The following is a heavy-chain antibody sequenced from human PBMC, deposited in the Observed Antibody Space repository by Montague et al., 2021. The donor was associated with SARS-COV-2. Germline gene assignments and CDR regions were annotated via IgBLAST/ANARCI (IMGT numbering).Heavy chain of an antibody. D-gene: IGHD3-3*01. V-gene: IGHV4-34*01. J-gene: IGHJ3*02. CDR1: GGSFSGYW. Sequence: SETLSLTCAVYGGSFSGYWWTWIRQSPGKGLEWIGEINHSGSTNYNPSLKSRVTISVDTSKNQFSLKLNSVSAADTAVYYCARGQVTIFGVLIMLPAAGALDIWGQGTMVTVSS. CDR2: INHSGST. CDR3: ARGQVTIFGVLIMLPAAGALDI.